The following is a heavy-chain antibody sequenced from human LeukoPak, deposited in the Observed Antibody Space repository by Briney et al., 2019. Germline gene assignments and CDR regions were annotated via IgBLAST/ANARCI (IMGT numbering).Heavy chain of an antibody. CDR2: INWNGGST. Sequence: PGGSLRLSCEASGFTFDNYGMHWVRQAPGKGLEWVSGINWNGGSTGYADSVKGRFTISRDNAKNSLYLQMNSLRAEDTALYHCARVAVPAAINSYMDVWGKGTTVTVSS. CDR3: ARVAVPAAINSYMDV. J-gene: IGHJ6*03. D-gene: IGHD2-2*01. CDR1: GFTFDNYG. V-gene: IGHV3-20*01.